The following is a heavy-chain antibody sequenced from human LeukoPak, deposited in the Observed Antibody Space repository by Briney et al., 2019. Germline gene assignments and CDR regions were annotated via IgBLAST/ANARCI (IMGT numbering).Heavy chain of an antibody. CDR3: ARSVYYYDSLFDY. J-gene: IGHJ4*02. D-gene: IGHD3-22*01. CDR2: IYYSGST. Sequence: SETLSLTCTVSGGSISHYYWSWIRQPPGKGLEWIGYIYYSGSTNYNPSLKSRVTMSVDTSKNQFSLNLSSVTAADTAVYYCARSVYYYDSLFDYWGQGTLVTVSS. CDR1: GGSISHYY. V-gene: IGHV4-59*01.